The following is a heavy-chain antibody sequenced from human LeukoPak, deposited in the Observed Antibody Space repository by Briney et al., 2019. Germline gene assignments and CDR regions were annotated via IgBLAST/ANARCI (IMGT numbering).Heavy chain of an antibody. Sequence: ASVKVSCKASGYTFTSYGISWVRQAPGQGLEWMGWISAYNGNTNSAQTLQGRVTMNTDTSTSTAYMERRSLRSDDTAVYYCARNYYDSSGYLNWGQGTLVTVSS. CDR2: ISAYNGNT. CDR3: ARNYYDSSGYLN. D-gene: IGHD3-22*01. V-gene: IGHV1-18*01. J-gene: IGHJ4*02. CDR1: GYTFTSYG.